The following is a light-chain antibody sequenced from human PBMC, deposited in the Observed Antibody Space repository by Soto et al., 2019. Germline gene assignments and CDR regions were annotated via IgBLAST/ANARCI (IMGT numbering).Light chain of an antibody. CDR2: AES. V-gene: IGKV3-11*01. CDR3: QKGSNWPIT. Sequence: DILLTQSPGTLSVSAGDRATLSCRASQSVSSYLAWYQQKTGQPPRILIYAESNRATGIPARLSGSGSGTDLNVTITSLEPEDSAVYYCQKGSNWPITCGQGTRLEIK. J-gene: IGKJ5*01. CDR1: QSVSSY.